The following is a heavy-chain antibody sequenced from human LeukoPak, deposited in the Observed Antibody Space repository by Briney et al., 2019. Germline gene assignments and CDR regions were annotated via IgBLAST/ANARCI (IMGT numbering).Heavy chain of an antibody. J-gene: IGHJ5*02. Sequence: SVKVSCKASGGTFSSYAISCVRQAPGQGLEWMGGIIPIFGTANYAQKFQGRVTITADESTSTAYMELSSLRSEDTAVYYCARAVPAAIRGNWFDPWGQGTLVTVSS. CDR2: IIPIFGTA. D-gene: IGHD2-2*02. CDR1: GGTFSSYA. V-gene: IGHV1-69*01. CDR3: ARAVPAAIRGNWFDP.